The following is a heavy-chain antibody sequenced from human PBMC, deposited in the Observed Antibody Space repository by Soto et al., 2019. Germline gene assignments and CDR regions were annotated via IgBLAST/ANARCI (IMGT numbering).Heavy chain of an antibody. J-gene: IGHJ6*03. CDR1: GFKFSNFV. Sequence: PEGSLRLSCAASGFKFSNFVMSWVRRCPGKGLEWVSVISANGGSPYYSGSVQGRFTISRDNSDNTVFLQMNSLRADDTAICYCPKGASSNFNYYHCLGV. V-gene: IGHV3-23*01. D-gene: IGHD6-13*01. CDR2: ISANGGSP. CDR3: PKGASSNFNYYHCLGV.